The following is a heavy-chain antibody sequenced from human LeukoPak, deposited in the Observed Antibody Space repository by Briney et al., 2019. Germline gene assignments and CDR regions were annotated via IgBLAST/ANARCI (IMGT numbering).Heavy chain of an antibody. J-gene: IGHJ4*02. D-gene: IGHD1-26*01. CDR2: IYSSGST. CDR3: AKSGGYGLIDY. Sequence: PSETLSLTCTVSGGSISSSSYYWGWVRQPRGKGLEWIGSIYSSGSTYYNASLQSRVTISIETSKNQISLRLNSVTAADTTIYYCAKSGGYGLIDYWGQGTLVTVSS. CDR1: GGSISSSSYY. V-gene: IGHV4-39*01.